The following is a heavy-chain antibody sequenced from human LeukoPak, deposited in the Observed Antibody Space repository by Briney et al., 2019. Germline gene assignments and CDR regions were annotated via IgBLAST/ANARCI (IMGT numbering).Heavy chain of an antibody. J-gene: IGHJ4*02. D-gene: IGHD2-2*01. CDR2: ISSGSGYI. CDR1: GFAFSSYN. CDR3: AGDCSSTSCLVGY. Sequence: GGSLRLSCAVSGFAFSSYNMNWVRQSPGKGLEWVSSISSGSGYIYYADSVKGRFTISRDNAKNSLYLQMNSLRAEDTAVYYCAGDCSSTSCLVGYWGQGTLVTVSS. V-gene: IGHV3-21*01.